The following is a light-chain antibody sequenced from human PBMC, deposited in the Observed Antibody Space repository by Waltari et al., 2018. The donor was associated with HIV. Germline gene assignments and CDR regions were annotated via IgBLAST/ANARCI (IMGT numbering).Light chain of an antibody. J-gene: IGLJ2*01. CDR2: GNN. V-gene: IGLV1-40*01. CDR1: TSNLGANSD. Sequence: QSVLTQPPSVSGAPGQTVTVSCTGSTSNLGANSDVHWYQHLPGTAPKLLIYGNNNRPSGVPARFSGSRSGSSASLAITGLQAEDEADYYCQSYDNVLTAVIFGGGTKVTVL. CDR3: QSYDNVLTAVI.